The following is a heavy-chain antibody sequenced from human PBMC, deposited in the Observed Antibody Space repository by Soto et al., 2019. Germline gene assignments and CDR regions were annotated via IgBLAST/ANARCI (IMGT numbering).Heavy chain of an antibody. Sequence: ASVKVSCKASGYTFTGYYMHWVRQAPGQGLEWMGWINPNSGGTNYAQKFQGWVTMTRDTSISTAYMELSRLRSDGTAVYYCARGHSSSSDLDYWGQGTLVTVSS. CDR3: ARGHSSSSDLDY. V-gene: IGHV1-2*04. J-gene: IGHJ4*02. D-gene: IGHD6-6*01. CDR2: INPNSGGT. CDR1: GYTFTGYY.